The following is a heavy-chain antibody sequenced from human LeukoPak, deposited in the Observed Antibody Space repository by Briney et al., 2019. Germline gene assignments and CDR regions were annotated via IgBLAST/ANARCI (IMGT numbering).Heavy chain of an antibody. CDR3: ARHGPREVARDYFDY. CDR1: GGSISSSSYY. D-gene: IGHD1-26*01. V-gene: IGHV4-39*01. Sequence: SETLSLTCTVSGGSISSSSYYWGWIRQPPGKGLEWIGSIYYSGSTYYNPSLKSRVTISVDTSKNQFSLKLSSVTAADTAVYYCARHGPREVARDYFDYWGQGTLVTVSS. CDR2: IYYSGST. J-gene: IGHJ4*02.